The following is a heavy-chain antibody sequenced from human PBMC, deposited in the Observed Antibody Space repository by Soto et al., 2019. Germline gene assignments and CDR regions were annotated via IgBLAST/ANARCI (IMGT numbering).Heavy chain of an antibody. CDR2: IWYDGSNK. J-gene: IGHJ6*02. V-gene: IGHV3-33*01. CDR1: GFTFSSYG. CDR3: ARKRTYDFWSGPPRYYYYYYGMDV. Sequence: SLRLSCAASGFTFSSYGMHWVRQAPGKGLEWVAVIWYDGSNKYYADSVKGRFTISRDNSKNTLYLQMNSLRAEDTAVYYCARKRTYDFWSGPPRYYYYYYGMDVWGQGTTVTVSS. D-gene: IGHD3-3*01.